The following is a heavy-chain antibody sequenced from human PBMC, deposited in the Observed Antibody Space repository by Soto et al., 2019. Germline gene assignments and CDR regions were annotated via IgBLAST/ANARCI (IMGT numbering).Heavy chain of an antibody. CDR1: GYTFTSYA. Sequence: QVQLVQSGAEVKKPGASVKVSCKASGYTFTSYAMHWVRQAPGQRLEWMGWINAGNGNTKYSQKFQGRVTITRDTSASAAYMELSSLRSEDTAVYYCARGYPVEYCTNGVCYGGAFDIWGQGTMVTVSS. J-gene: IGHJ3*02. V-gene: IGHV1-3*01. CDR2: INAGNGNT. D-gene: IGHD2-8*01. CDR3: ARGYPVEYCTNGVCYGGAFDI.